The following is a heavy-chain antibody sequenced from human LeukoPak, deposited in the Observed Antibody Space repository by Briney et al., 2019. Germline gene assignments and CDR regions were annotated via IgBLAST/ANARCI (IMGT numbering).Heavy chain of an antibody. CDR2: IYYSGYT. D-gene: IGHD3-16*01. J-gene: IGHJ6*03. CDR1: GGSISSYY. Sequence: PSETLSLTCTVSGGSISSYYWSWIRQPPGKGLKWIGNIYYSGYTTYSPSLRSRVSVSVDTSKNQFSLKLSSVTAADTAVYYCARETSQKGAHYMDVWGKGTTITISS. CDR3: ARETSQKGAHYMDV. V-gene: IGHV4-59*01.